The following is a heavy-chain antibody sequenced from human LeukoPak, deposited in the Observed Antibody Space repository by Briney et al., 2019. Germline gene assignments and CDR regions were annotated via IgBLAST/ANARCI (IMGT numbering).Heavy chain of an antibody. CDR3: ARAARPHLGRNWFDP. CDR2: IYYSGST. J-gene: IGHJ5*02. Sequence: SGTLSLTCTVSGGSISSYYWSWIRQPPGKGLEWIGYIYYSGSTNYNPSLKSRVTISVDTSKNQFSLKLSSVTAADTAVYYCARAARPHLGRNWFDPWGQGTLVTVSS. D-gene: IGHD3-16*01. V-gene: IGHV4-59*01. CDR1: GGSISSYY.